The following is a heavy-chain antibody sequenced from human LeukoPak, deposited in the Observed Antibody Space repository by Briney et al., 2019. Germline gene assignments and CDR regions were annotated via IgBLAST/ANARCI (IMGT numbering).Heavy chain of an antibody. Sequence: PPETLSLTCTVSGGSINSGIYYWGWIRQPPGNGLEWIGDIYYRGNHNYHPSLKSPVPISVDTSKNQLSLKLNSVTAADTAVYYCARHVRQQLPPKVFDYGGEGTLVTVSS. CDR1: GGSINSGIYY. CDR3: ARHVRQQLPPKVFDY. D-gene: IGHD6-13*01. V-gene: IGHV4-39*01. J-gene: IGHJ4*02. CDR2: IYYRGNH.